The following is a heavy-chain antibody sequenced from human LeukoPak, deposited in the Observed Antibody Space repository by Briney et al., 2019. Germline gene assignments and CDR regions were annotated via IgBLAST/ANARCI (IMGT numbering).Heavy chain of an antibody. D-gene: IGHD3-10*01. CDR1: GYTFTSYY. CDR3: AGGGAPMVRGVISYMDV. Sequence: ASVKVSCKASGYTFTSYYMHWVRQAPGQGREWMGIINPSGGSTSYAQKFQGRVTMTRDMSTSTVYVELSSLRSEDTAVYYCAGGGAPMVRGVISYMDVWGKGTTVTVSS. CDR2: INPSGGST. J-gene: IGHJ6*03. V-gene: IGHV1-46*01.